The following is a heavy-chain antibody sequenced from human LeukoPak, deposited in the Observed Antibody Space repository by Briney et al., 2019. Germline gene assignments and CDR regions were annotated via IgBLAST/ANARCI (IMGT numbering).Heavy chain of an antibody. J-gene: IGHJ6*02. CDR2: ISTYSGNT. Sequence: GASVKVSCEASGYTFTSYGISWVRQAPGQGLEWMGWISTYSGNTNYAQKFQGRVTMTTDTSTRTAYMELRSLRSDDTAVYYCARGVYYDRSGYYNMDVWGQGTTVTVSS. CDR3: ARGVYYDRSGYYNMDV. D-gene: IGHD3-22*01. V-gene: IGHV1-18*01. CDR1: GYTFTSYG.